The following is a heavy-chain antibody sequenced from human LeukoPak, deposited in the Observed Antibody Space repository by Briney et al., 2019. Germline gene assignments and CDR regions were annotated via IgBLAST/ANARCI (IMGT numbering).Heavy chain of an antibody. Sequence: GGSLRLSCAASGFTFSSYWMHWVRHAPGKGLEWVSVIYSGGSTYYADSVKGRFTISRDNSKNTLYLQMNSLRAEDTAVYYCARLYSSSWRYYYYYYMDVWGKGTTVTISS. D-gene: IGHD6-13*01. CDR1: GFTFSSYW. J-gene: IGHJ6*03. CDR2: IYSGGST. CDR3: ARLYSSSWRYYYYYYMDV. V-gene: IGHV3-66*01.